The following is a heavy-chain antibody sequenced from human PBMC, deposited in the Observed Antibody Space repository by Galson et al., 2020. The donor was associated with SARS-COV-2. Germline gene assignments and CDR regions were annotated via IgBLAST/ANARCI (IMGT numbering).Heavy chain of an antibody. Sequence: GGSLRLSCAASGFTVSSNYMSWVRQAPGKGLEWVSVIYSGGSTYYADSVKGRFTISRDNSKNTLYLQMNSLRAEDTAVYYCAREVAAMVRGVANNWFDPWGQGTLVTVSS. CDR1: GFTVSSNY. CDR2: IYSGGST. J-gene: IGHJ5*02. D-gene: IGHD3-10*01. V-gene: IGHV3-53*01. CDR3: AREVAAMVRGVANNWFDP.